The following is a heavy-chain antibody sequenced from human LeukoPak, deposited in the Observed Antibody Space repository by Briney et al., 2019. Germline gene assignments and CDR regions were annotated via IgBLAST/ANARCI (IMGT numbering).Heavy chain of an antibody. Sequence: GASVKVSCKASGYTFTGYYMHWVRQAPGQGLEWMGWINPNSGGTNYAQKFQGRVTMTRDTSISTAYMELSRLRSDDTAVYYSARVVTVTSASAFDIWGQGTMVTVSS. CDR3: ARVVTVTSASAFDI. J-gene: IGHJ3*02. CDR2: INPNSGGT. CDR1: GYTFTGYY. V-gene: IGHV1-2*02. D-gene: IGHD4-11*01.